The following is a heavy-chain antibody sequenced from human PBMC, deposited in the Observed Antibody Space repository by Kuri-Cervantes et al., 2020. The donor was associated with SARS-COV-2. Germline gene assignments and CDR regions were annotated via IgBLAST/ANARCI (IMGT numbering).Heavy chain of an antibody. D-gene: IGHD3-3*01. CDR2: IHRTGTT. CDR3: ARGLDFWSGYPSYYYYGMDV. Sequence: SCAVSGGSISSSNWWSWVRQPPGKGLEWIGEIHRTGTTNYNPSLKSRVTISVDTSKNQFSLKLSSVTAADTAVYYCARGLDFWSGYPSYYYYGMDVWGQGTTVTVSS. V-gene: IGHV4-4*02. CDR1: GGSISSSNW. J-gene: IGHJ6*02.